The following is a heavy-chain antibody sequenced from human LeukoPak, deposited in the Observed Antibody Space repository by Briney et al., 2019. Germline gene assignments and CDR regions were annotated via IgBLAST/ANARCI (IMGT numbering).Heavy chain of an antibody. CDR3: ARGENYDILTGYLRPYYYYMDV. J-gene: IGHJ6*03. Sequence: SETLSLACAVYGGSFSGYYWSWIRQPPGKGLEWIGEINHSGSTNYNPSLKSRVTISVDTSKNQFSLKLSSVTAADTAVYYCARGENYDILTGYLRPYYYYMDVWGQGSLVTVSS. V-gene: IGHV4-34*01. D-gene: IGHD3-9*01. CDR1: GGSFSGYY. CDR2: INHSGST.